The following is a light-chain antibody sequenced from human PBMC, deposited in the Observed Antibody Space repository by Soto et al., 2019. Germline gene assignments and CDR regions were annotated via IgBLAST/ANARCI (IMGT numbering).Light chain of an antibody. V-gene: IGKV3-15*01. Sequence: EIVMTQSPATLSVSPGERATLSCRASQYVSSNLAWYQQKPGQAPRPLIYGASTRATGTPPRFSGSGSGTEFTLTISSLQSEDFAVYYCQQHSLWYTFGQGTKLEIK. J-gene: IGKJ2*01. CDR2: GAS. CDR3: QQHSLWYT. CDR1: QYVSSN.